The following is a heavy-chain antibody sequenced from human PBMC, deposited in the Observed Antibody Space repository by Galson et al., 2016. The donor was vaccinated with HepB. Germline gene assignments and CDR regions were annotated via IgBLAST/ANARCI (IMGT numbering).Heavy chain of an antibody. CDR3: ARLGDPNFNPQAATVATHVFDY. CDR1: GYAFAGYW. D-gene: IGHD3-10*01. J-gene: IGHJ4*02. CDR2: IYPDDSGT. Sequence: QSGAEVKKPGESLKISCEGSGYAFAGYWIGWVRQMPGEGLEWMGIIYPDDSGTRYSPSFLGQVTFSVDKSISTAYLPWSSLKPSATAMYYCARLGDPNFNPQAATVATHVFDYWGQGTLVTVSS. V-gene: IGHV5-51*03.